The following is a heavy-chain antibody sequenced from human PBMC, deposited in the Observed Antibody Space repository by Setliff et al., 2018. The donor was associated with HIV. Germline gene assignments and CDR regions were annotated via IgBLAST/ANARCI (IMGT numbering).Heavy chain of an antibody. CDR1: GFSFGSYW. V-gene: IGHV3-7*01. D-gene: IGHD4-4*01. J-gene: IGHJ4*02. CDR2: VKQDGSDK. CDR3: ARFRLYHYSNKVDY. Sequence: GGSLRLSCAASGFSFGSYWMSWVRQAPGKGLEWVANVKQDGSDKYYVDSVKGRFTISRDNAKNSLYPQMNSLRAEDTAVYYCARFRLYHYSNKVDYWGQGTLVTVSS.